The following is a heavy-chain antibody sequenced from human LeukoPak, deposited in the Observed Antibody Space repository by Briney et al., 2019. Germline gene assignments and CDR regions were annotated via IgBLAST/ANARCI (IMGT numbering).Heavy chain of an antibody. CDR1: GFTVSSNY. CDR2: IYSGGST. V-gene: IGHV3-53*01. D-gene: IGHD3-22*01. CDR3: ARAPYDYYDSSGYAFDI. Sequence: GGSLRLSCAASGFTVSSNYMSWIRQAPGKGLEWVSVIYSGGSTYYADSVKGRFTISRDNSKSTLYLQMNSLRAEDTAVYYCARAPYDYYDSSGYAFDIWGQGTMVTVSS. J-gene: IGHJ3*02.